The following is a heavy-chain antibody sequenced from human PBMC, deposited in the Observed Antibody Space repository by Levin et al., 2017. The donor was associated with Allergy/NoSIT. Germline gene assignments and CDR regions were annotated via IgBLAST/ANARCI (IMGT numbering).Heavy chain of an antibody. V-gene: IGHV3-30*03. CDR3: ASMDVWGSYRYTRVDY. Sequence: GSLRLSCAASGFTFSSYGMHWVRQAPGKGLEWVAVISYDGSNKYYADSVKGRFTISRDNSKNTLYLQMNSLRAEDTAVYYCASMDVWGSYRYTRVDYWGQGTLVTVSS. J-gene: IGHJ4*02. CDR2: ISYDGSNK. CDR1: GFTFSSYG. D-gene: IGHD3-16*02.